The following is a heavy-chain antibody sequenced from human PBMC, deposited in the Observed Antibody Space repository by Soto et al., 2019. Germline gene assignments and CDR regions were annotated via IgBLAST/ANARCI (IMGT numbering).Heavy chain of an antibody. CDR2: ISDDGSSK. V-gene: IGHV3-30*18. D-gene: IGHD2-8*02. CDR1: GFTFSTYA. Sequence: QVQLVESGGGVVQPGWSLRLSCVASGFTFSTYAMHWVRQAPGKGLEWVAVISDDGSSKYYADSVKGRFTISRDNSKNTLFLQMNTLRAVDTSVYYCANDVTGRYWYFDLWGRGTLVTVSS. J-gene: IGHJ2*01. CDR3: ANDVTGRYWYFDL.